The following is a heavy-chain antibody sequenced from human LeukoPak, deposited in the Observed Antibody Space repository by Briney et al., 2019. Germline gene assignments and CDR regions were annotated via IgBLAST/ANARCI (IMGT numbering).Heavy chain of an antibody. J-gene: IGHJ4*02. V-gene: IGHV3-30*04. CDR2: ISYDGSNK. Sequence: GVSLRLSCAASGFTLSSYAMHGVRHAPGEGRVGVAGISYDGSNKYYADSVKGRFTISRDNSKNTLYLQMNSLRAEDTAVYYCARDLGYSSGWYGGSYYFDYWGQGTLVTVSS. CDR1: GFTLSSYA. D-gene: IGHD6-19*01. CDR3: ARDLGYSSGWYGGSYYFDY.